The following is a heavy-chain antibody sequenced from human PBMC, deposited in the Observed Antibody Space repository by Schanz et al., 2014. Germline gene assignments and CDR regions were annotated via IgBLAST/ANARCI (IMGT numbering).Heavy chain of an antibody. V-gene: IGHV3-7*03. J-gene: IGHJ6*02. D-gene: IGHD3-3*01. Sequence: EVQLVESGGGLVQPGGSLRLSCAVSGSTFSNYWMTWVRQAPGKGLEWVANIKGDSSEKNYVDSVKGRFTLSRDNAKNSMYLEMTSLRGEDTAVYYCARYGFRKFGVVYGLAVWGQGTTVTVS. CDR2: IKGDSSEK. CDR1: GSTFSNYW. CDR3: ARYGFRKFGVVYGLAV.